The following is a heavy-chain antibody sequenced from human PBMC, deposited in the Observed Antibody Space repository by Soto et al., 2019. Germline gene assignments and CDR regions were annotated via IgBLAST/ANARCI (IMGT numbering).Heavy chain of an antibody. J-gene: IGHJ6*03. D-gene: IGHD2-2*01. Sequence: SETLSLTCSVSGGFISSYYWSWIRQPPGKGLEWIGNIYYTGSTNYNPSLKSRVTISVDTSKHQFSLKLSSVTAADTALYYCARGGYCTSTSCFYYYMDVWGKGTTVTV. V-gene: IGHV4-59*01. CDR2: IYYTGST. CDR3: ARGGYCTSTSCFYYYMDV. CDR1: GGFISSYY.